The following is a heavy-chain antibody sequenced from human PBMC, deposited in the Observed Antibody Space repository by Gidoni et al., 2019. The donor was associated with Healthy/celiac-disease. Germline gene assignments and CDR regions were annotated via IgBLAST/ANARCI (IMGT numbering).Heavy chain of an antibody. D-gene: IGHD6-13*01. V-gene: IGHV3-21*01. CDR2: ISSSSSYI. J-gene: IGHJ6*03. CDR3: ARDIAAAGTASYYYYYMDV. CDR1: GFTFSSDS. Sequence: EVQLVESGGGLVKPGGSLRLSCAASGFTFSSDSMNWVRQAPGKGLEWVSSISSSSSYIYYADSVKGRFTISRDNAKNSLYLQMNSLRAEDTAVYYCARDIAAAGTASYYYYYMDVWGKGTTVTVSS.